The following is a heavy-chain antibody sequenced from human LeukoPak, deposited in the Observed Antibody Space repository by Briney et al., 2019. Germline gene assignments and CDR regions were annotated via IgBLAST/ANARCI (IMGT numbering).Heavy chain of an antibody. Sequence: GGSLRLSCAASGFTFSGYAMHWVRQAPGKGLKYVSAISSNGGSTYYANSVKGRFTISRDNSKNTLYLQMGSLRAEDMAVYYCARPHLGSYPAFDIWGQGTMVTVSS. D-gene: IGHD1-26*01. V-gene: IGHV3-64*01. CDR1: GFTFSGYA. CDR2: ISSNGGST. CDR3: ARPHLGSYPAFDI. J-gene: IGHJ3*02.